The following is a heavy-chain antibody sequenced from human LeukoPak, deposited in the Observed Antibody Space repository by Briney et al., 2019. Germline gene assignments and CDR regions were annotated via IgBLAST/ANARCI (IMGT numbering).Heavy chain of an antibody. V-gene: IGHV4-4*07. J-gene: IGHJ4*02. Sequence: SETLSLTCTASGGSISSYYWSWIRQPAGKGLEWTGRIYTSGSTNYNPSLKNRVTMSVDTSKSQFFLKLNSVTAADTAVYYCAREYSSSSGGPCFDYWGQGTLVTVSS. D-gene: IGHD6-6*01. CDR1: GGSISSYY. CDR3: AREYSSSSGGPCFDY. CDR2: IYTSGST.